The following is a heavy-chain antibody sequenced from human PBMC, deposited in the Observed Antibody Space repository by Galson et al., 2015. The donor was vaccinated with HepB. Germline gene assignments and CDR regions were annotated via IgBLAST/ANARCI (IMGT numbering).Heavy chain of an antibody. Sequence: SLRLSCAASGYTFSNYAMSWVRQAPGKGLEWVSTITGNSGSTYYADSVKGRFTISRDNSKNTLFLQMNSLRAEDTAVYYCVKGYSRPPYLLDPWGQGTLVIVSS. D-gene: IGHD4-11*01. J-gene: IGHJ5*02. V-gene: IGHV3-23*01. CDR2: ITGNSGST. CDR3: VKGYSRPPYLLDP. CDR1: GYTFSNYA.